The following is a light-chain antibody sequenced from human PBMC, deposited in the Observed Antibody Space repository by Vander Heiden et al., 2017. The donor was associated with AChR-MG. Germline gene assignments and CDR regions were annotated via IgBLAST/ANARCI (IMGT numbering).Light chain of an antibody. CDR2: AAS. CDR1: QGISSY. CDR3: QQYYSYPRN. J-gene: IGKJ5*01. V-gene: IGKV1-8*01. Sequence: AIRMTQSPSSFSASTGDRVTTTCRASQGISSYLAWYQQKPGKAPKLLIYAASTLQSGVPSRSSGSGSGTDFTLTISCLQSEDFATYYCQQYYSYPRNFGQGTRLEIK.